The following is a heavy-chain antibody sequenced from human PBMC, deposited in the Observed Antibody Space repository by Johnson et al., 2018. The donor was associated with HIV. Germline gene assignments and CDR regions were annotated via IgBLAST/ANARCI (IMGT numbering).Heavy chain of an antibody. CDR1: GFTFSSYA. V-gene: IGHV3-23*03. CDR2: IYSDGST. D-gene: IGHD2-8*01. CDR3: ARLKNGAFDI. J-gene: IGHJ3*02. Sequence: VQLVESGGGVVQPGRSLRLSCAASGFTFSSYAMSWVRQAAGKGLEWVSVIYSDGSTYFADSVKGRFPISRDNSKNTLFLQMNSLRVEDTAVYYCARLKNGAFDIWGQGTMVTVSS.